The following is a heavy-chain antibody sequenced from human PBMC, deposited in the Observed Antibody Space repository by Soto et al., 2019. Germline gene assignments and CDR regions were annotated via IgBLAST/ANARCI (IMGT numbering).Heavy chain of an antibody. CDR2: ISAYNGNT. V-gene: IGHV1-18*01. D-gene: IGHD2-2*01. CDR3: AGVHQIKGPPQEFQH. Sequence: ASVKVSCKASGYTFTSYGISWVRQAPGQGLEWMGWISAYNGNTNYAQKLQGRVTMTTDTSTSTAYMELRSLRSDDTAVYYCAGVHQIKGPPQEFQHWGQGTLVTVSS. CDR1: GYTFTSYG. J-gene: IGHJ1*01.